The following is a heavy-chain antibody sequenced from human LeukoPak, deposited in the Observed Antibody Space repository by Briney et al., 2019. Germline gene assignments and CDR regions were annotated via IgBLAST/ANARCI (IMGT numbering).Heavy chain of an antibody. CDR3: VRGGYYCLDV. CDR1: DGSMSPYY. V-gene: IGHV4-59*01. Sequence: SETLSLTCTVSDGSMSPYYWSWIRQSPGRGLEWIAYIFYNGNTKYNPSLRSRVTISIDTSRNQFSLNLNSVTAADTAVYYCVRGGYYCLDVWGKGTTVTVSS. CDR2: IFYNGNT. J-gene: IGHJ6*03.